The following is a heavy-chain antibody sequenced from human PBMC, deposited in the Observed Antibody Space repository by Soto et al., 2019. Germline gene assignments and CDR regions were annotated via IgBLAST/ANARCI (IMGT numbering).Heavy chain of an antibody. CDR3: ARERRYSYGYFDY. D-gene: IGHD5-18*01. V-gene: IGHV1-46*03. CDR2: INPSGGST. Sequence: ASVKVSCKVSGYTLTELSMHWVRQAPGKGLEWMGIINPSGGSTSYAQKFQGRVTMTRDTSTSTVYMELSSLRSEDTAVYYCARERRYSYGYFDYWGQGTLVTV. J-gene: IGHJ4*02. CDR1: GYTLTELS.